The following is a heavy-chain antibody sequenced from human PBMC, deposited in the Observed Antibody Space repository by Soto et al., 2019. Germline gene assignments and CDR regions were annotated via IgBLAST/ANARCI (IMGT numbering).Heavy chain of an antibody. CDR1: GFTFSSYA. J-gene: IGHJ5*02. CDR2: ISGSGGST. Sequence: PGGSLRLSCAASGFTFSSYAMSWVRQAPGKGLEWVSAISGSGGSTYYADSVKGRFTISRDNSKNTLYLQMNSLRAEDTAVYYCAKEGKLWFGELRPGWFDPWGQGTLVTVSS. CDR3: AKEGKLWFGELRPGWFDP. D-gene: IGHD3-10*01. V-gene: IGHV3-23*01.